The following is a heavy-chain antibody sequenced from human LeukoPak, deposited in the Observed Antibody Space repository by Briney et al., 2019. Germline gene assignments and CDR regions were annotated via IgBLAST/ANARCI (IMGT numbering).Heavy chain of an antibody. J-gene: IGHJ4*02. V-gene: IGHV3-11*04. CDR2: ISSSGTI. CDR1: GFTFSDYF. D-gene: IGHD3-9*01. Sequence: GGSLRLSCAASGFTFSDYFMSWIRQAPGKGLEWVSHISSSGTIYYADSVKGRATISRDNAKNSLYLQMNSLRAEDTAVYYCARAVGIFDWLPLFDYWGQGTLVTVSS. CDR3: ARAVGIFDWLPLFDY.